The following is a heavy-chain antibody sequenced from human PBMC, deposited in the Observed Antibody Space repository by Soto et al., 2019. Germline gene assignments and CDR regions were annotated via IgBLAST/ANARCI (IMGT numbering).Heavy chain of an antibody. CDR1: GGSFSGYY. Sequence: QVQLQQWGAGLLKTSETLSLTCAVSGGSFSGYYWSWIRQPPGKGLEWIGEINQSGNTKYNPSRNSRVTISVDTSKKQFSLKLSSVTAADAAMYYCGSPGHVDYWGQGTLVIVSS. J-gene: IGHJ4*02. V-gene: IGHV4-34*01. CDR2: INQSGNT. CDR3: GSPGHVDY.